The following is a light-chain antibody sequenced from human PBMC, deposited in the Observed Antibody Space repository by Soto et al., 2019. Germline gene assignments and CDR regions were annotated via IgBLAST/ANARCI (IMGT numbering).Light chain of an antibody. J-gene: IGKJ1*01. CDR1: QSIDNY. V-gene: IGKV1-39*01. Sequence: DIQMTQSPSSLSASVGDRVTITCRASQSIDNYLSWYQQIPGKAPKLLIYAASNLQRGVPSRFSGSGSGTEFTLTISNLQPDDFAFYYCQQCFSLPPPFCHGTKVENK. CDR3: QQCFSLPPP. CDR2: AAS.